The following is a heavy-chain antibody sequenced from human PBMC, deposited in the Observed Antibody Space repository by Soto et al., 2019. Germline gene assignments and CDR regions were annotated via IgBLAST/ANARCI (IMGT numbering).Heavy chain of an antibody. CDR2: IGFDGTNI. CDR1: GFDFKTYG. J-gene: IGHJ4*02. V-gene: IGHV3-33*01. Sequence: QGQLVESGGGVVQPGRSLRLSCVASGFDFKTYGMHWVRQAPGKGLEWVAVIGFDGTNIHYSDSVRGRFSISRDNSENTVSLQMHSLRFEDTALYYCVLTAGVINNCSYRGVRWGQGTLVTV. CDR3: VLTAGVINNCSYRGVR. D-gene: IGHD1-20*01.